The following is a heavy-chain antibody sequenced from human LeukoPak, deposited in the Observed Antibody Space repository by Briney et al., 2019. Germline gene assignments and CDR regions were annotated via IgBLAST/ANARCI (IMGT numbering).Heavy chain of an antibody. CDR2: IRYTGKT. J-gene: IGHJ4*02. CDR3: ARQNWLPYFDY. CDR1: DDSMSISCYY. D-gene: IGHD5-18*01. Sequence: PSETLSLTCSFSDDSMSISCYYWAWIRQPPGKGLEWLGSIRYTGKTDSSPSRRSRVTMSIDTPQRLFSAKLGALTRAGRAVFFCARQNWLPYFDYWGQGALVTVS. V-gene: IGHV4-39*07.